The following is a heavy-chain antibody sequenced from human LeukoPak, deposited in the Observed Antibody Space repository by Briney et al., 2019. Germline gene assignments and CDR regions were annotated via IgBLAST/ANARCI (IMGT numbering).Heavy chain of an antibody. CDR2: ISSSSSYI. CDR1: GFTFSSYS. D-gene: IGHD6-19*01. J-gene: IGHJ1*01. CDR3: ANDDYSSGWYSAEYFQH. Sequence: GGSLRLSCAASGFTFSSYSMNWVRQAPGKGLEWVSSISSSSSYIYYADSVKGRFTISRDNAKNSLYLQMNSLRAEDTAVYYCANDDYSSGWYSAEYFQHWGQGTLVTVSS. V-gene: IGHV3-21*04.